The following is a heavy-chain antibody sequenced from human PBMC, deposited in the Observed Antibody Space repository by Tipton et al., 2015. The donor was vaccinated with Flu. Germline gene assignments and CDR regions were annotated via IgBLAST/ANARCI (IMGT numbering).Heavy chain of an antibody. V-gene: IGHV3-30*18. J-gene: IGHJ6*02. D-gene: IGHD2-15*01. CDR3: AKDLKKYCRGGSCYWDYYGMDV. CDR1: GFRFSYYG. CDR2: ISYDGSDR. Sequence: SLRLSCAASGFRFSYYGMHWVRQTPGKGLEWVAFISYDGSDRYYADSVKGRFTISRDDSKNTLYLQMNSLRAEDTAVYYCAKDLKKYCRGGSCYWDYYGMDVWGQGTTVTVSS.